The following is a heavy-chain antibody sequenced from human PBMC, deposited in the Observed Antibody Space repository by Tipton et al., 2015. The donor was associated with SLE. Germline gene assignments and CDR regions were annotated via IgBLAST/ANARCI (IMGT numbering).Heavy chain of an antibody. V-gene: IGHV3-48*03. CDR1: GFTLSGYE. CDR3: ANLKHIVVEDAFDI. CDR2: IRSSGTTI. D-gene: IGHD2-21*01. Sequence: SLRLSCVASGFTLSGYEMDWVRQAPGKGLEWVSYIRSSGTTIYYADSVKGRFTISRDNSKNTLYLQMNSLRAEDTAVYYCANLKHIVVEDAFDIWGQGTMVTVSS. J-gene: IGHJ3*02.